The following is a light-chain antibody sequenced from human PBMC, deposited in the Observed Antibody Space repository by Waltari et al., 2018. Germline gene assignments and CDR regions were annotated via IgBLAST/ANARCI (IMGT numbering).Light chain of an antibody. V-gene: IGKV3-20*01. Sequence: EIVLTQSPGTLSLCPGERATLSCRASQSISKYLAWYQQRPGQAPRLLIYHASIRAIGIPDRFSGSGSGTDFSLTISRLEPEDFAVYYCQHYVSLPATFGQGTTVEVK. J-gene: IGKJ1*01. CDR1: QSISKY. CDR2: HAS. CDR3: QHYVSLPAT.